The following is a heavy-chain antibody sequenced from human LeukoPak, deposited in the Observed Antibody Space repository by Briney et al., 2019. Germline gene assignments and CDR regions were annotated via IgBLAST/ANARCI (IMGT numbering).Heavy chain of an antibody. CDR2: MNPNSGNT. Sequence: ASVKVSCTASGYTFTSYYINWVRQPTGQGLEWMGWMNPNSGNTGYAQKFQGRVTMTRNTSISTAYMELSSQRSEDTAVYYCARGGITYYDFWSGYFDDAFDIWGQGTMVTVSS. CDR1: GYTFTSYY. CDR3: ARGGITYYDFWSGYFDDAFDI. V-gene: IGHV1-8*01. J-gene: IGHJ3*02. D-gene: IGHD3-3*01.